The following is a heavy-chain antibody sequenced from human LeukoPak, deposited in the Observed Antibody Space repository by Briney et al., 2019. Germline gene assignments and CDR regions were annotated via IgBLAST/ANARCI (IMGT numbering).Heavy chain of an antibody. CDR1: GFTFSSYE. J-gene: IGHJ4*02. V-gene: IGHV3-48*03. Sequence: GGSLRLSCAASGFTFSSYEMNWVRQAPGKGLEWLSYISSRSSTIYYADSVKGRFSISRDNAKNSLYLQMNSLRADDTAIYYCARDSSAIEPFDYWGQGTLVTVSS. CDR3: ARDSSAIEPFDY. CDR2: ISSRSSTI.